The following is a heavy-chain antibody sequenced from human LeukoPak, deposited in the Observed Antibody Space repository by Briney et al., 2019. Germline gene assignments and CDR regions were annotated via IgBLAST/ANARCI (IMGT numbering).Heavy chain of an antibody. Sequence: GGSLRLSCAASGFTFSSSWMTWVRQAPGKGLECVANMKQDGGERYYVDSVKGRFTISRDNTKNSLYLQMNSLRAEDTAVYYCARQFRDRYSNYLDYWGQGTLVTVSS. D-gene: IGHD4-11*01. J-gene: IGHJ4*02. CDR2: MKQDGGER. CDR3: ARQFRDRYSNYLDY. CDR1: GFTFSSSW. V-gene: IGHV3-7*01.